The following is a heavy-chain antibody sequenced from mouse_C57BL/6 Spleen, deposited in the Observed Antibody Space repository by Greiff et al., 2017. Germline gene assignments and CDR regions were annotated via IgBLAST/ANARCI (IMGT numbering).Heavy chain of an antibody. CDR3: ARYWEGYAMDY. J-gene: IGHJ4*01. CDR1: GFTFTDYY. Sequence: EVKLMESGGGLVQPGGSLSLSCAASGFTFTDYYMSWVRQPPGKALEWLGFIRNKANGYTTEYSASVKGRFTISRDNSQSILYLQMNALRAEDSATYCCARYWEGYAMDYWGQGTSVTVSS. CDR2: IRNKANGYTT. V-gene: IGHV7-3*01. D-gene: IGHD4-1*01.